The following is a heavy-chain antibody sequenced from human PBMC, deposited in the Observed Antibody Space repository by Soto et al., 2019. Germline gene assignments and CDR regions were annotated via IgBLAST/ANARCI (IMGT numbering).Heavy chain of an antibody. D-gene: IGHD3-10*01. CDR2: IYPGDSDT. CDR1: GYSFTSYC. J-gene: IGHJ6*02. CDR3: ARHEATXVRGVITPHYYYYGMDV. V-gene: IGHV5-51*01. Sequence: ESLKISCKGSGYSFTSYCIGWVRQMPGKGLEWMGIIYPGDSDTRYSPSFQGQVTISADKSISTAYLQWSSLKASDTAMYYCARHEATXVRGVITPHYYYYGMDVWGQGTTVTVSS.